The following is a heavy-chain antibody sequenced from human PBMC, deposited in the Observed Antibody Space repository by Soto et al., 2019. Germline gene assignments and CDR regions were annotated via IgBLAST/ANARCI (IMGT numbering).Heavy chain of an antibody. CDR1: GFTFSSYA. Sequence: GGSLRLSCAASGFTFSSYAMHWVRQAPGKGLEWVAVISYDGSNKYYADSVKGRFTISRGNSKNTLYLQMNSLRAEDTAVYYCARYSNWNYAVDYWGQGTLVTVSS. CDR2: ISYDGSNK. V-gene: IGHV3-30-3*01. J-gene: IGHJ4*02. CDR3: ARYSNWNYAVDY. D-gene: IGHD1-7*01.